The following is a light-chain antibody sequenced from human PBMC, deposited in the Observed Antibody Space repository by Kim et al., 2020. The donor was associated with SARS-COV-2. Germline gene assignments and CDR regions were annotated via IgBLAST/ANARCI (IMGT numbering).Light chain of an antibody. CDR2: GAS. V-gene: IGKV3-20*01. CDR1: QSVSSIY. J-gene: IGKJ2*01. Sequence: EIVLTQSPGTLSVSPGDRATLSCRASQSVSSIYLAWYQQKPGQPPRLLINGASIRATGIPDRFSGSVSETDFTLTSSRLESEDFAGYYCQQSGSSHTFGQGTKLEI. CDR3: QQSGSSHT.